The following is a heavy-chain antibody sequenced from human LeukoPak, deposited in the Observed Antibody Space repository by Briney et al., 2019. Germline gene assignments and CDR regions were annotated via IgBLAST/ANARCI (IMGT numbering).Heavy chain of an antibody. CDR1: GFTFSSYW. Sequence: GGSLRLSCTASGFTFSSYWMHWVRQPLGKGLVWVSRINPDGTTTNYADSVKGRFTISRDNAKNTLYLQMNSLTVEDTALYYCVRIATVTTPDYWGQGTLVTVSS. V-gene: IGHV3-74*01. D-gene: IGHD4-17*01. J-gene: IGHJ4*02. CDR2: INPDGTTT. CDR3: VRIATVTTPDY.